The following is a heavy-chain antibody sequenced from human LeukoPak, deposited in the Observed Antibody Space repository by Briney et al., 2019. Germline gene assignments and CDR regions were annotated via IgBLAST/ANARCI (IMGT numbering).Heavy chain of an antibody. J-gene: IGHJ4*02. D-gene: IGHD3-10*01. CDR3: AKDLHYGSADY. Sequence: GRSLRPSCPAAGLTFSNYWMHCVRHDPGKWMVWVSLTNPDGSITEYAESVKGRFTISSDNAKNTLYLQMISLRAEVTALYYCAKDLHYGSADYWGQGTLVTVSS. CDR2: TNPDGSIT. CDR1: GLTFSNYW. V-gene: IGHV3-74*01.